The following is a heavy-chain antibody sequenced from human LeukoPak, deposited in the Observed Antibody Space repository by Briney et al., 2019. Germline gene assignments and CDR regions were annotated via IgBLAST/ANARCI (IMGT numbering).Heavy chain of an antibody. CDR1: GYTFTSYG. Sequence: ASVKVSCKASGYTFTSYGISWVRQAPGQGLEWMGWISAYNGNTNYAQKLQGRVTMTTDTSTSTAYMELRSLRSDDTAVYYCARERSSSWYPPSSYYYYMDVWGKGTTVTVSS. V-gene: IGHV1-18*01. CDR2: ISAYNGNT. CDR3: ARERSSSWYPPSSYYYYMDV. D-gene: IGHD6-13*01. J-gene: IGHJ6*03.